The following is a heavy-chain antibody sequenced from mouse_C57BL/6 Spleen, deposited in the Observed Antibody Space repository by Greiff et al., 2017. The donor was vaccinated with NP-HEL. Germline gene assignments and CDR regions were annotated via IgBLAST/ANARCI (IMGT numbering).Heavy chain of an antibody. CDR3: AREVTTNYAMDY. D-gene: IGHD2-2*01. CDR1: GYTFTSYW. Sequence: VQLQQSGAELVKPGASVKMSCKASGYTFTSYWITWVKQRPGQGLEWIGDIYPGSGSTNYNEKFKSKATLTVDTSSSTAYMQLSSLTSEDSAVYYCAREVTTNYAMDYWGQGTSVTVSS. CDR2: IYPGSGST. J-gene: IGHJ4*01. V-gene: IGHV1-55*01.